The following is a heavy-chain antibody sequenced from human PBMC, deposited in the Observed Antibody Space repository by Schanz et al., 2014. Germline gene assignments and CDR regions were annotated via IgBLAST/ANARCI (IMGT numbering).Heavy chain of an antibody. CDR1: GFTFNSYA. CDR3: AKQIHYDILTVTRN. J-gene: IGHJ4*02. CDR2: ISGSGGST. V-gene: IGHV3-23*01. Sequence: EVQLLESGGGLVQPGESLRVSCAASGFTFNSYAMSWVRQAPGRGLEWVSAISGSGGSTYYADSVKGRFTISRDNSENTLYLQMNSLRADDTAVYYCAKQIHYDILTVTRNWGQGTLXTVSS. D-gene: IGHD3-9*01.